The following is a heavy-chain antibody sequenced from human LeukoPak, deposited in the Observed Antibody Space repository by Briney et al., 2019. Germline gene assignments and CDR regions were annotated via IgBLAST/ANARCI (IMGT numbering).Heavy chain of an antibody. J-gene: IGHJ4*02. V-gene: IGHV2-70*17. D-gene: IGHD3-10*01. CDR1: GFSLSTTGMC. Sequence: SGPTLVNPTQTLTLTCSFSGFSLSTTGMCVRWIRQPPGKALEWLARIDWVDDKFYSTSLRTRLTISKDISRNQVVLKMANMDXXXXXXXXXXXMRRGTYYKGQTNYHFDYWGQGSLVTVSS. CDR2: IDWVDDK. CDR3: XXMRRGTYYKGQTNYHFDY.